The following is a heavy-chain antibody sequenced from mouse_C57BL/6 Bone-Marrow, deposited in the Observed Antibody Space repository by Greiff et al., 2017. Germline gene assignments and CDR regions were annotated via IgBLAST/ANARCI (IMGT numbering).Heavy chain of an antibody. J-gene: IGHJ2*01. Sequence: VQLQQSGAELVRPGASVKLSCTASGFNIKDDYMHWVKQRPEQGLEWIGWIDPENGDTEYASKFKGKATITADTSSNTAYLQLSSLTSEDTAVYYCTRAYYSNYFVYWGQGTTLTVSS. CDR2: IDPENGDT. V-gene: IGHV14-4*01. CDR1: GFNIKDDY. CDR3: TRAYYSNYFVY. D-gene: IGHD2-5*01.